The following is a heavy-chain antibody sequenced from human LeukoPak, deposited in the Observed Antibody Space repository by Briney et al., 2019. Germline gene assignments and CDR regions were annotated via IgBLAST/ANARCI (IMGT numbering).Heavy chain of an antibody. V-gene: IGHV3-21*01. CDR2: ISSSSSCI. CDR1: GFTFSSYS. CDR3: ARDNYDYGDYYFDY. D-gene: IGHD4-17*01. Sequence: GRSLRLSCAASGFTFSSYSMNWVRQAPGKGLEWVSSISSSSSCIYYADSVKGRFTISRDNAKNSLYLQMNSLRTEDTAVYYCARDNYDYGDYYFDYWGQGTLVTVSS. J-gene: IGHJ4*02.